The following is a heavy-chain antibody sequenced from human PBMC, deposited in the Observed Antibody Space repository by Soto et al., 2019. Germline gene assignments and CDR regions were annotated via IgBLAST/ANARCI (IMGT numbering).Heavy chain of an antibody. CDR2: IWYDGSNK. CDR1: GFTFSSYG. V-gene: IGHV3-33*01. J-gene: IGHJ3*02. CDR3: ARDVGIQLWTDAFDI. Sequence: QVQLVESGGGVVQPGRSLRLSCAASGFTFSSYGMHWVRQAPGKGLEWVAVIWYDGSNKYYADSVKGRFTISRDNSKNTLYLQMNSLRAEDTAVYYCARDVGIQLWTDAFDIWGQGTMVTVSS. D-gene: IGHD5-18*01.